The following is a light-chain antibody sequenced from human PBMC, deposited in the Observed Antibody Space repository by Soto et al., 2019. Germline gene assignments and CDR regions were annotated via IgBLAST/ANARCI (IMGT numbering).Light chain of an antibody. J-gene: IGKJ5*01. Sequence: DIQMTQSPSSLSASVGDRLPITCGASQNIDSYLNWDQQRPGKAPKXXIHDASSLQSGVPSRFSGSGSGTDFTLTISRLEPEDFAVYYCQQYGSSPITFGQGTRLEIK. CDR2: DAS. V-gene: IGKV1-39*01. CDR1: QNIDSY. CDR3: QQYGSSPIT.